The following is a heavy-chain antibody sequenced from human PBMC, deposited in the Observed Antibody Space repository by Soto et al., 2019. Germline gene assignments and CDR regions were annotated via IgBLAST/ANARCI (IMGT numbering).Heavy chain of an antibody. V-gene: IGHV4-39*01. CDR1: GDSTTSDAYY. Sequence: QLQLRESGPGLVKPSETLSLTCSVSGDSTTSDAYYWGWIRQPPGKGLEWLGSIYYSGYTYYNPSLKSRVTISVYRSRNQFSLNLRSVTAADTAVYYCVSGTSFYDVLTGYYVDRWFDPWGQGTLVTVSS. CDR2: IYYSGYT. D-gene: IGHD3-9*01. J-gene: IGHJ5*02. CDR3: VSGTSFYDVLTGYYVDRWFDP.